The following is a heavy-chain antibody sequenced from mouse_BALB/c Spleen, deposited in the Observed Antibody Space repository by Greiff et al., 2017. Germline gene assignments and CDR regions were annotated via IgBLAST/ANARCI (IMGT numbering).Heavy chain of an antibody. J-gene: IGHJ1*01. Sequence: VKLQQPGAELVKPGASVKLSCKASGYTFTSYWMHWVKQRPGQGLEWIGEINPSNGRTNYNEKFKSKATLTVDKSSSTAYMQLSSLTSEDSAVYYCARWETVVRYFDVWGAGTTVTVSS. CDR2: INPSNGRT. D-gene: IGHD1-1*01. CDR3: ARWETVVRYFDV. CDR1: GYTFTSYW. V-gene: IGHV1S81*02.